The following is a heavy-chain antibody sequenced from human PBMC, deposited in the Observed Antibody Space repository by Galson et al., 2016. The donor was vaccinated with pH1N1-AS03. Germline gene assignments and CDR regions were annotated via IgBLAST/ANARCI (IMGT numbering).Heavy chain of an antibody. V-gene: IGHV6-1*01. CDR2: TYYRSQWYY. D-gene: IGHD6-13*01. J-gene: IGHJ6*02. CDR1: GDSVSSDRAA. Sequence: CAISGDSVSSDRAAWNWIRQSPSRGLEWLGRTYYRSQWYYDYALSVKSRITINPDTSKNQFSLQLNSVTPEDTALYYCARRVSAGRGSGMDVWGQGTTVTVSS. CDR3: ARRVSAGRGSGMDV.